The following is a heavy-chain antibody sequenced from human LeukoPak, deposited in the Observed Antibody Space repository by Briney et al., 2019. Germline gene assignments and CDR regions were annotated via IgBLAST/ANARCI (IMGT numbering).Heavy chain of an antibody. CDR3: ASKLAAAGFFYFDF. CDR1: GFTFSSYA. J-gene: IGHJ4*02. V-gene: IGHV3-23*01. Sequence: PGGSLRLSCAASGFTFSSYAMSWVRQAPGKGLEWVSAISGSGGSTYYADSVKGRFTISRDNSKNTLYLQMNSLRAEDTAIYYCASKLAAAGFFYFDFWGQGTLVTVSS. D-gene: IGHD6-13*01. CDR2: ISGSGGST.